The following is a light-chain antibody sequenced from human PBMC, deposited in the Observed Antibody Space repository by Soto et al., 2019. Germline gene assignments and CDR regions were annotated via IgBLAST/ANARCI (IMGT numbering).Light chain of an antibody. Sequence: QSALINPPSVPGSAGQPITTSGPGIILDVGAYNLVSWYQQHPGTAPKLIIYEVRNRPSGISSRFSGSRSGNTASLTISGLQPEDEGDYYCSAYTARSTLVFGGGTKVTVL. CDR1: ILDVGAYNL. CDR3: SAYTARSTLV. CDR2: EVR. V-gene: IGLV2-14*01. J-gene: IGLJ3*02.